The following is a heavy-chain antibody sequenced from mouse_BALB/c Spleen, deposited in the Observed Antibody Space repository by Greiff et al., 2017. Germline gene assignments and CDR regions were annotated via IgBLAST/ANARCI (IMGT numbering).Heavy chain of an antibody. J-gene: IGHJ4*01. Sequence: EVQLQQSGTVLARPGASVKMSCKASGYSFTSYWMHWVKQRPGQGLEWIGAIYPGNSDTSYNQKFKGKAKLTAVTTASTAYMELSSLTNEDAAVYYCARGGVRRAGDYAMDDWGQGTSVTVSS. D-gene: IGHD2-14*01. CDR1: GYSFTSYW. CDR3: ARGGVRRAGDYAMDD. CDR2: IYPGNSDT. V-gene: IGHV1-5*01.